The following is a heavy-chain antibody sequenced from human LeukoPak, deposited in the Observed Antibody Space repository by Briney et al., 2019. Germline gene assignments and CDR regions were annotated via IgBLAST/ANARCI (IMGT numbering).Heavy chain of an antibody. CDR1: GXSISSSSYN. D-gene: IGHD6-19*01. CDR2: IHYSGST. V-gene: IGHV4-39*01. CDR3: ARQIAVAGEWAFDI. Sequence: PSETLSLTCTVSGXSISSSSYNWDWIRQPPGKGLEWIGYIHYSGSTYYNPSLKSRVTISVDTSKNQFSLKLSSVTAADTAVYYCARQIAVAGEWAFDIWGQGTMVTVSS. J-gene: IGHJ3*02.